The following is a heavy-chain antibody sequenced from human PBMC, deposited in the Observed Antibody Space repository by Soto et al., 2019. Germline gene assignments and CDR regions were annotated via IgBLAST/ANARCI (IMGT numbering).Heavy chain of an antibody. V-gene: IGHV2-26*04. CDR1: GFSLSNAGLG. Sequence: QVTVKESGPVLVKPTETLTLTCTVSGFSLSNAGLGVSWIRQPPGKALEWLAHIFSNDEKSYSTSLKSRLTISKDTSKSQVVLTTTNMYPVDTATYYCASTYSTSWYWFDPWGQGTLVTVSS. D-gene: IGHD6-13*01. J-gene: IGHJ5*02. CDR2: IFSNDEK. CDR3: ASTYSTSWYWFDP.